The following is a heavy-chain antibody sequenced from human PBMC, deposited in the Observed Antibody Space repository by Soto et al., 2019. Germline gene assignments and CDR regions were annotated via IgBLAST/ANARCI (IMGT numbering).Heavy chain of an antibody. V-gene: IGHV1-69*13. Sequence: ASVKVSCKASGGAFSSYAISWVGQAPGQGLEWMGGIIPIFGTANYAQKSQGIVTITADESTSTAYMELSSLRSEDTAVYYCARVLPELLIAAAGTFDYYYGMEVSGQGTTVTISS. CDR2: IIPIFGTA. D-gene: IGHD6-13*01. J-gene: IGHJ6*02. CDR3: ARVLPELLIAAAGTFDYYYGMEV. CDR1: GGAFSSYA.